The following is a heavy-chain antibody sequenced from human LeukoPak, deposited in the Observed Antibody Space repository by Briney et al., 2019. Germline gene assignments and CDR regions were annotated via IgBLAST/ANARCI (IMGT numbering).Heavy chain of an antibody. D-gene: IGHD3-9*01. J-gene: IGHJ2*01. CDR2: IYFSGNT. CDR3: ASQIRYFEWVGYFDL. Sequence: PSETLSLTCTVSGGSISTSSYYWGWIRQPPGKGLEWIGSIYFSGNTHFNPSLKSRVTLSVDTTKKQFSLSLASVTAADTAVYYCASQIRYFEWVGYFDLWGRGTLVTVSS. CDR1: GGSISTSSYY. V-gene: IGHV4-39*01.